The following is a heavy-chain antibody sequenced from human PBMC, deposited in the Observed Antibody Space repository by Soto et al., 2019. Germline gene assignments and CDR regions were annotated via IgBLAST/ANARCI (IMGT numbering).Heavy chain of an antibody. CDR2: ISGSGGST. CDR3: AKDAAPTGTPDY. CDR1: GFTFSSYA. V-gene: IGHV3-23*01. D-gene: IGHD1-1*01. J-gene: IGHJ4*02. Sequence: EVQLLESGGGLVQPGGSLRLSCAASGFTFSSYAMSWFRQATGKGLEWVSAISGSGGSTYYADSVKGRFTISRDNSKNTLYLQMNSLRAEDTAVYYCAKDAAPTGTPDYWGQGTLVTVSS.